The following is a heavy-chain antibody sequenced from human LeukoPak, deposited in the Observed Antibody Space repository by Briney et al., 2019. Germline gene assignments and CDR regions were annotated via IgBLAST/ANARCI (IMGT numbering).Heavy chain of an antibody. CDR1: GGSISSYY. Sequence: SETLSLTCTVSGGSISSYYWTWIRQPPGKGLEWIGYISYSGSTYYNPSLKSRVTISVDTSKNQFSLKLSSVTAADTAVYYCAREGYDFWSGYYDYWGQGTLVTVSS. CDR3: AREGYDFWSGYYDY. CDR2: ISYSGST. V-gene: IGHV4-59*12. D-gene: IGHD3-3*01. J-gene: IGHJ4*02.